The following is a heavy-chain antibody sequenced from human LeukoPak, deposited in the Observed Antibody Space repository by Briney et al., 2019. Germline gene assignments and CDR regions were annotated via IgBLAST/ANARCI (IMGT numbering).Heavy chain of an antibody. J-gene: IGHJ5*02. CDR2: ISASGST. D-gene: IGHD1-1*01. Sequence: SETLSLTCTVSGGSISGVSYFWSWIRQPAGKGLEWIGRISASGSTNFNPSLKSRVTMSVDTSENQFSPKLSSVTAADTAVYYCARYKLGWFDPWGQGTLVTVSS. V-gene: IGHV4-61*02. CDR1: GGSISGVSYF. CDR3: ARYKLGWFDP.